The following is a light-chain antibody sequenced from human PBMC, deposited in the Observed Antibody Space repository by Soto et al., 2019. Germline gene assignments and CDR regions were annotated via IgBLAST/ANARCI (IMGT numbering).Light chain of an antibody. CDR1: QSVRSN. Sequence: EIVMTQSPATLSVSPGERATLSCKASQSVRSNLAWYQQKPGQAPRLLIYGESTRATDIPARFSGSGSGTEFTLTIASLQSEDFATYYCQQYSDWPLTFGGGTKVDIK. CDR3: QQYSDWPLT. J-gene: IGKJ4*01. CDR2: GES. V-gene: IGKV3-15*01.